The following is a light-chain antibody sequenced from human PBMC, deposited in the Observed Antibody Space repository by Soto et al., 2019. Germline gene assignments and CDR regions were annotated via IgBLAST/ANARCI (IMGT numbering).Light chain of an antibody. CDR3: QHYDTYWT. V-gene: IGKV1-5*03. J-gene: IGKJ1*01. CDR1: QTISNW. CDR2: KAS. Sequence: DIQMTQSPSTLSASVGDRVILTCRASQTISNWLVGYQQKPGKAPTLLIYKASSLKSGVTSRFRGSGSGTEFTLTISSLQPDDFATYYCQHYDTYWTVGQGTKVEFK.